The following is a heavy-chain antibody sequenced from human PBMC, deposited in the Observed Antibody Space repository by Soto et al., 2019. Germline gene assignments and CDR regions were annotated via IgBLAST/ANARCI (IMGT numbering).Heavy chain of an antibody. CDR1: GGSISSYY. CDR2: IYYSGST. Sequence: PSETLSLTCTVSGGSISSYYWSWIRQPPGKGLEWIGYIYYSGSTNYNPSLKSRVTISVDTSKNQFSLKLSSVTAADTAVYYCARDAPTYYYDSSGYYFDWPDAFDIWGQGTMVTV. D-gene: IGHD3-22*01. V-gene: IGHV4-59*01. CDR3: ARDAPTYYYDSSGYYFDWPDAFDI. J-gene: IGHJ3*02.